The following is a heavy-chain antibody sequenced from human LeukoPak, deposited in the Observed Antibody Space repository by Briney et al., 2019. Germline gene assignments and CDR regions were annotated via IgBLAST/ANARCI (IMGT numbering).Heavy chain of an antibody. CDR1: GFTFTSSA. CDR3: AAGWVCSGGSCYYYFDY. Sequence: PGASVKVSCKASGFTFTSSAMQWVQQARGQRLEWIGWIVVGSGNTNYAQKFQERVTITRDMSTSTAYMELSSLRSKDTAVYYCAAGWVCSGGSCYYYFDYWGQGTLVTVSS. V-gene: IGHV1-58*02. CDR2: IVVGSGNT. D-gene: IGHD2-15*01. J-gene: IGHJ4*02.